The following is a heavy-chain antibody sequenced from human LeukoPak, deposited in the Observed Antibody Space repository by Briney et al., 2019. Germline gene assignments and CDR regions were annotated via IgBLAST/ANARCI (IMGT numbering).Heavy chain of an antibody. Sequence: PGRSLRLSCAASGFTFSSYGMHWVRQAPGKGLEWVAVIWYDGSNKYYADSVKGRFTISRDNSKNTLYLQMNSLRAEDTAVYYCARSVTMVRGVTDYYYGMDVWGQGTTVTVSS. CDR2: IWYDGSNK. D-gene: IGHD3-10*01. CDR3: ARSVTMVRGVTDYYYGMDV. V-gene: IGHV3-33*01. J-gene: IGHJ6*02. CDR1: GFTFSSYG.